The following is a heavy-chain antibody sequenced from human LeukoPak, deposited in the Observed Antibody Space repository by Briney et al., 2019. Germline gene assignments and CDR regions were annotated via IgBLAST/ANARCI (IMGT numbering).Heavy chain of an antibody. CDR3: ARGGFWSGYSIDY. CDR1: GYTFSGFY. J-gene: IGHJ4*02. D-gene: IGHD3-3*01. Sequence: ASVKVSCKASGYTFSGFYIHWVRQAPGQGLEWMGWINPNSGGTNYAQRFQGTVTLTRDTSNSTVYMEVSRLKSDDTAVFYCARGGFWSGYSIDYWGQGTLVTVSS. V-gene: IGHV1-2*02. CDR2: INPNSGGT.